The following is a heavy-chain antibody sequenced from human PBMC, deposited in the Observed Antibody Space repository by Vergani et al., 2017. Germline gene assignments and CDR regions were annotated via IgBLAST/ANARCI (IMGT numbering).Heavy chain of an antibody. CDR3: GRKXSPASLMDKPIDI. D-gene: IGHD2-2*01. V-gene: IGHV3-11*01. CDR2: ISDGGETK. CDR1: GFIFSDYY. Sequence: VQLVESGGGLVRPGGSLRLSCAASGFIFSDYYMTWIRQTPGKGLEWLAHISDGGETKMYAESLKGRFTVSRDNTKNLLILQMNTLKVDDTATYYCGRKXSPASLMDKPIDIWGQGTLVTVSS. J-gene: IGHJ5*02.